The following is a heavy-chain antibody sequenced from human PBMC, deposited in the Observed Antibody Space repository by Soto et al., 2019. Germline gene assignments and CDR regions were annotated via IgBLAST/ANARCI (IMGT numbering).Heavy chain of an antibody. V-gene: IGHV1-18*04. J-gene: IGHJ4*02. D-gene: IGHD6-13*01. CDR1: GYTFTSYG. CDR3: ARGDSSSWSTDYFDY. Sequence: ASVKVSCKASGYTFTSYGISWVRQAPGQGLEWMGWISAYNGNTNYAQKLQGRVTMTTDTSTSTVYMELSSLRSEDTAVYYCARGDSSSWSTDYFDYWGQGTLVTVSS. CDR2: ISAYNGNT.